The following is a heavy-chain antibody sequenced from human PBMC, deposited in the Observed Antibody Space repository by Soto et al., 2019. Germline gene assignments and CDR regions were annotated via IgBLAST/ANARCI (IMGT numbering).Heavy chain of an antibody. J-gene: IGHJ3*02. D-gene: IGHD2-15*01. CDR2: IYYSGST. Sequence: SETPALTSTVSGGSISSGGYSCTWIRQHPGKGLEWIGYIYYSGSTYYNPSLKSRVTISVDTSKNQFSLKLSSVTAADTAVYYCARDTAKAVVAFDTWGEG. CDR1: GGSISSGGYS. CDR3: ARDTAKAVVAFDT. V-gene: IGHV4-31*03.